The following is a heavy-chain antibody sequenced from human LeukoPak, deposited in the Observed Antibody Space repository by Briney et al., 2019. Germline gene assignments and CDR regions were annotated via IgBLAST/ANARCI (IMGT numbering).Heavy chain of an antibody. J-gene: IGHJ4*02. Sequence: GGSLRLSCAASGFTFSTYYMNWVRQAPGKGLEWVANIKQDGSEKYYVDSVKGRFTISRDNAKNSLYLQMNSLRAEDTAVYYCARDLNRGYSGYDLTGRLFDYWGQGTLVTVSS. CDR2: IKQDGSEK. V-gene: IGHV3-7*01. CDR3: ARDLNRGYSGYDLTGRLFDY. CDR1: GFTFSTYY. D-gene: IGHD5-12*01.